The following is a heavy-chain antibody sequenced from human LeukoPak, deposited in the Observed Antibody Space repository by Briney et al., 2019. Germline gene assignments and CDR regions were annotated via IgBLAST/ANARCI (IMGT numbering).Heavy chain of an antibody. CDR1: GFTFSSYA. D-gene: IGHD3-3*01. J-gene: IGHJ6*02. CDR2: IWYDGSNK. Sequence: QAGGSLRLSCAASGFTFSSYAMHWVRQAPGKGLEWVAVIWYDGSNKYYADSVKGRFTISRDNSKNTLYLQMNSLRAEDTAVYYCARDYRYYDFWSGYWNYYYGMDVWGQGTTVTVSS. V-gene: IGHV3-33*08. CDR3: ARDYRYYDFWSGYWNYYYGMDV.